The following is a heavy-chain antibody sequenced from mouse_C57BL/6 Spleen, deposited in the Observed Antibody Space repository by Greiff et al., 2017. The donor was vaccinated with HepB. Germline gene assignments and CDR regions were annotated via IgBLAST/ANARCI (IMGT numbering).Heavy chain of an antibody. CDR2: INYDGSST. Sequence: EVQRVESEGGLVQPGSSMKLSCTASGFTFSDYYMAWVRQVPEKGLEWVANINYDGSSTYYLDSLKSRFIISRDNAKNILYLQMSSLKSEDTATYYCARDLAYGSSGWYFDVWGTGTTVTVSS. D-gene: IGHD1-1*01. J-gene: IGHJ1*03. CDR1: GFTFSDYY. CDR3: ARDLAYGSSGWYFDV. V-gene: IGHV5-16*01.